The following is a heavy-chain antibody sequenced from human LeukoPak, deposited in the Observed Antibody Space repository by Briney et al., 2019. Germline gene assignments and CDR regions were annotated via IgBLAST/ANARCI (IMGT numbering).Heavy chain of an antibody. V-gene: IGHV4-39*07. D-gene: IGHD6-13*01. CDR2: INHSGST. Sequence: PSETLSLTCTVSGGSISSSSYYWGWIRQPPGKGLEWIGEINHSGSTNYNPSLKSRVTISVDTSKNQFSLKLSSVTAADAAVYYCARGSSSSWGRRYFDLWGRGTLVTVSS. J-gene: IGHJ2*01. CDR1: GGSISSSSYY. CDR3: ARGSSSSWGRRYFDL.